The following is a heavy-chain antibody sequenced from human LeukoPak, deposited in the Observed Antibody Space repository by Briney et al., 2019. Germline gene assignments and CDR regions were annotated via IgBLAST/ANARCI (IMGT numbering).Heavy chain of an antibody. V-gene: IGHV3-48*02. Sequence: QPGGSLRLSCAASGFTLSTYTMNWVRQAPGKGLQWFSHISSSSSTIYYADSVKGRFTISRDNAKNSLYLQMNSLRDEDTAVYYCAREYSSSSGRAFDIWGQGTMVTVSS. CDR2: ISSSSSTI. CDR1: GFTLSTYT. D-gene: IGHD6-6*01. CDR3: AREYSSSSGRAFDI. J-gene: IGHJ3*02.